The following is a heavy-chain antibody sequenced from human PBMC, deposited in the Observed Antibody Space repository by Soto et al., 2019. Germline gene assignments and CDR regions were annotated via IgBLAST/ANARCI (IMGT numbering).Heavy chain of an antibody. CDR1: GYTFTSYA. CDR2: INAGNGNT. V-gene: IGHV1-3*01. Sequence: QVQLVQSGAEVKKPGASVKVSCKASGYTFTSYAMHWVRQAPGQRLEWMGWINAGNGNTKYSQKFQGRVTITRDTSASTAYMELIGLRSEDTAVYSCARSIVVVTSVDYWGQGTLVTVSS. J-gene: IGHJ4*02. CDR3: ARSIVVVTSVDY. D-gene: IGHD3-22*01.